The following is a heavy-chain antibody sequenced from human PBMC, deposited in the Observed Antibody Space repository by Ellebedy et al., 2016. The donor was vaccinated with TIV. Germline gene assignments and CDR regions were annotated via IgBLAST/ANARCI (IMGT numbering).Heavy chain of an antibody. CDR3: ARLEGERYDGYGMDV. D-gene: IGHD1-1*01. J-gene: IGHJ6*02. V-gene: IGHV3-23*01. CDR2: FRHHDDSK. Sequence: GGSLRLSXAASGFSFRTFDMSWVRQAPGKGLEWVSVFRHHDDSKHYGDSVKGRFTISRDTSKNILFLQMNSLRADDTAVYYCARLEGERYDGYGMDVWGQGTTVTVSS. CDR1: GFSFRTFD.